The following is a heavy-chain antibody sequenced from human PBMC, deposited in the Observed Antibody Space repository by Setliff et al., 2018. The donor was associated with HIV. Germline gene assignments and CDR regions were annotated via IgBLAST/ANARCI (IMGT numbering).Heavy chain of an antibody. D-gene: IGHD3-10*01. J-gene: IGHJ5*02. V-gene: IGHV4-4*09. Sequence: SETLSLTCTVSGGSISSYCWNWIRQSPGRGLEWIGFIFSSGSTKYNPSLQSRVTMSIDTSKNQFSLKLTSVTATDTAVYYCARRIDNSGSFPDKNWFDTWGQGSLVTVSS. CDR1: GGSISSYC. CDR3: ARRIDNSGSFPDKNWFDT. CDR2: IFSSGST.